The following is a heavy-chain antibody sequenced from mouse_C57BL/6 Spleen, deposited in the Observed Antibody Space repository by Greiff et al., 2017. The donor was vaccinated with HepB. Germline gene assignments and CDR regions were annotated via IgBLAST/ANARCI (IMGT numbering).Heavy chain of an antibody. CDR1: GYSFTGYF. Sequence: EVKVVESGPELVKPGDSVKISCKASGYSFTGYFMNWVMQSHGKSLEWIGRINPYNGDTFYNQKFKGKATLTVDKSSSTAHMELRSLTSEDSAVYYCARHSSGDYWGQGTTLTVSS. J-gene: IGHJ2*01. V-gene: IGHV1-20*01. CDR3: ARHSSGDY. CDR2: INPYNGDT.